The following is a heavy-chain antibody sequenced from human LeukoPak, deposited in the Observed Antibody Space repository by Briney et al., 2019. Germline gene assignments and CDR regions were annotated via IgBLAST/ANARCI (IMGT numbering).Heavy chain of an antibody. CDR1: GFTFDAYA. V-gene: IGHV3-30*04. J-gene: IGHJ4*02. CDR2: ISYDGGNI. Sequence: PGGSLRLSCAPSGFTFDAYAMHWVRQAPGKGLEWVALISYDGGNIYYSDSVQGRFTIPRDNSKNTLYLQMNTLRPEDTAIYYCARDRPFGSGCAQNHFDYWGQGTLVTVSS. CDR3: ARDRPFGSGCAQNHFDY. D-gene: IGHD6-19*01.